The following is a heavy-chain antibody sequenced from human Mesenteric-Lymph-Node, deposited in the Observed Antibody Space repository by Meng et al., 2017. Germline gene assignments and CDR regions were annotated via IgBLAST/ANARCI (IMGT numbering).Heavy chain of an antibody. CDR2: IKQDGSEK. CDR1: GFTFSSYS. Sequence: GESLKISCAASGFTFSSYSMNWVRQAPGKGLEWVANIKQDGSEKYYVDSVKGRFTISRDNAKNSLYLQMNSLRAEDTAVYYCARESGVYYYGSGSYYYYGMDVWGQGTTVTVSS. V-gene: IGHV3-7*01. J-gene: IGHJ6*02. D-gene: IGHD3-10*01. CDR3: ARESGVYYYGSGSYYYYGMDV.